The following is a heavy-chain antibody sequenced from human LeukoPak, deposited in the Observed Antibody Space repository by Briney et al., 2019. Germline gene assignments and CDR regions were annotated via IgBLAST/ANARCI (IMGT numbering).Heavy chain of an antibody. D-gene: IGHD4-17*01. CDR1: GFTFSSYA. CDR2: ISGSGGST. Sequence: GGSLRLFCAASGFTFSSYAMSWVRQAPGKGLEWVSGISGSGGSTYYADSVKGRFTISRDNAKNSLYLQMNSLREEDTAVYYCARGTTINNFDYWGQGTPVTVSS. CDR3: ARGTTINNFDY. J-gene: IGHJ4*02. V-gene: IGHV3-23*01.